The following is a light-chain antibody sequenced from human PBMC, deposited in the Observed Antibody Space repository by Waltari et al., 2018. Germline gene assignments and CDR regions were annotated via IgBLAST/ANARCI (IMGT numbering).Light chain of an antibody. CDR2: GNN. Sequence: QSVLTQPPSVSGTPGQRVTISCSGSTSHIGAGHDVPWYQHLPGTAPKLPIYGNNNRPSGVPDRFSGPKSGTSASLAITGLQADDEADYFCQSFDNMLSGGVVFGGGTKLAVL. J-gene: IGLJ2*01. CDR3: QSFDNMLSGGVV. CDR1: TSHIGAGHD. V-gene: IGLV1-40*01.